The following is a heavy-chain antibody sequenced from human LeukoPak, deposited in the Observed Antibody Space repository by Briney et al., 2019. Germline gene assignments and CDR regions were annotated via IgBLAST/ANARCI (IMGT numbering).Heavy chain of an antibody. CDR2: IYYSGGT. Sequence: SETLTLTCTVSGDSINNRDSYWGWIRQPPGKGLQWIGSIYYSGGTYYNPSLKSRVRMSVDTSKNHFSLELTSVTAADTAVYYCARHAYNYGLDYFDPWGQGTLVTVSS. CDR1: GDSINNRDSY. J-gene: IGHJ5*02. V-gene: IGHV4-39*01. D-gene: IGHD5-24*01. CDR3: ARHAYNYGLDYFDP.